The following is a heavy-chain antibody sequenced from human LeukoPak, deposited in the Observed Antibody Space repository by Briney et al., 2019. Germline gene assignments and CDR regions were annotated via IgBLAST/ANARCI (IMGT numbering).Heavy chain of an antibody. CDR3: TRGHRFFDP. Sequence: GASVKVSCKASGYTFSSYDINWVRQATGQGLEWMGWMNPNTGNTGYAQKFQGRVTMTRNTSIITAYMELSSLRSEDTAVYYCTRGHRFFDPRGQGTLVTVSS. V-gene: IGHV1-8*01. CDR1: GYTFSSYD. J-gene: IGHJ5*02. CDR2: MNPNTGNT.